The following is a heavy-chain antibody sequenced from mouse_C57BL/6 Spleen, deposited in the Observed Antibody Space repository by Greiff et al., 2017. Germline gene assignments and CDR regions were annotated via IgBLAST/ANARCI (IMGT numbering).Heavy chain of an antibody. V-gene: IGHV10-1*01. Sequence: DVMLVESGGGLVQPKGSLKLSCAASGFSFNTYAMNWVRQAPGKGLEWVARIRSKSNNYATYYADSVKDRFTISRDDSESMLYLQMNNLKTEDTAMYYCVRHYGSSLSMDYWGQGTSVTVSS. CDR2: IRSKSNNYAT. D-gene: IGHD1-1*01. J-gene: IGHJ4*01. CDR3: VRHYGSSLSMDY. CDR1: GFSFNTYA.